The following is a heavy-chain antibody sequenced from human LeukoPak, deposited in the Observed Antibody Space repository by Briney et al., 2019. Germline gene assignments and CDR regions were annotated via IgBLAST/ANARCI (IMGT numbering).Heavy chain of an antibody. CDR2: IRYDGSNK. V-gene: IGHV3-30*02. CDR1: GFTFNSYG. D-gene: IGHD4-17*01. CDR3: AKDKDYGDYYYFDY. J-gene: IGHJ4*02. Sequence: GGSLRLSCAASGFTFNSYGMHWVRQAPGKGLEWVALIRYDGSNKYYADSVKGRFTISRDNSKNTLYLQMNSLRAEATAVYYCAKDKDYGDYYYFDYWGQGTLVTVSS.